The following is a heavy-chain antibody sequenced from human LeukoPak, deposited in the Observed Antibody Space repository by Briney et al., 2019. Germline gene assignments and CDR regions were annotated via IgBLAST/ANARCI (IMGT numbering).Heavy chain of an antibody. D-gene: IGHD4-17*01. J-gene: IGHJ4*02. V-gene: IGHV1-46*01. Sequence: ASVKVSCKASGYIFTNYYIHWVRQAPGQGLEWMGIINLSGGTTIHAQNFQGRVTMTRDMSTSTVYMELSSLRSEDTAIFYCARSEIYGDYGGLDFWGQGTLVTVSS. CDR3: ARSEIYGDYGGLDF. CDR2: INLSGGTT. CDR1: GYIFTNYY.